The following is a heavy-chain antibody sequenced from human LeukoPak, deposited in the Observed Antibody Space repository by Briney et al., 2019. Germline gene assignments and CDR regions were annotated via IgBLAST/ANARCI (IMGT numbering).Heavy chain of an antibody. CDR1: GYTFTGYY. CDR3: AKAYYYYDSSGYSFGLDAFDI. D-gene: IGHD3-22*01. J-gene: IGHJ3*02. V-gene: IGHV1-2*06. CDR2: INPNSGGT. Sequence: ASVKVSCKASGYTFTGYYMHWVRQAPGQGLEWMGRINPNSGGTNYAQKFQGRVTMTRDTSISTAYMELSRLRSDDTAVYYCAKAYYYYDSSGYSFGLDAFDIWGQGTMVTVSS.